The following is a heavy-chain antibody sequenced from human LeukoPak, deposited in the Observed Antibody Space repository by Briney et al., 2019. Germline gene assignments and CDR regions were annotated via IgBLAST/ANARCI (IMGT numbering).Heavy chain of an antibody. V-gene: IGHV4-39*01. CDR3: ASCFTDGDCEY. D-gene: IGHD4-17*01. J-gene: IGHJ4*02. CDR1: GGSISSTSYY. Sequence: SETLSLTCTVSGGSISSTSYYWGWIRQPPGKGLEWIGNIYIRGSTYYNPSLGGRVTISLDTSKNQFSLKLSSVTAADTAVYYCASCFTDGDCEYWGQGTLVTVSS. CDR2: IYIRGST.